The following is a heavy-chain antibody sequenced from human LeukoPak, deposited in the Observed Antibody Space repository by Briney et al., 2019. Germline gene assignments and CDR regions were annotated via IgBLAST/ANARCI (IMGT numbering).Heavy chain of an antibody. J-gene: IGHJ5*02. V-gene: IGHV4-59*01. Sequence: SETLSLTCTVSARSISSYYWSWIRQPPGKGLEWSGYIYDSGSTTYNPSLKSRVTISVDTSKIEISLKLSSVTAADTAVYYCARVIAARRPWRFDPWGQGTLVTVSS. D-gene: IGHD6-6*01. CDR2: IYDSGST. CDR1: ARSISSYY. CDR3: ARVIAARRPWRFDP.